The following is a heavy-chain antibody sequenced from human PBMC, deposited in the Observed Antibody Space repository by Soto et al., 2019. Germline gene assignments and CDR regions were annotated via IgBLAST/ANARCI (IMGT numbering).Heavy chain of an antibody. CDR3: ARDVSSEYASILDV. CDR2: IKEDGSVK. CDR1: GLTFSPYW. D-gene: IGHD3-3*01. J-gene: IGHJ4*02. Sequence: VGSLRLSCEVFGLTFSPYWMTWVRQAPGKGLEWVASIKEDGSVKNYADSVKGRFTVSRDNVKRAMFLQMTSVRADDTAVYFCARDVSSEYASILDVWGRGARVTVSS. V-gene: IGHV3-7*03.